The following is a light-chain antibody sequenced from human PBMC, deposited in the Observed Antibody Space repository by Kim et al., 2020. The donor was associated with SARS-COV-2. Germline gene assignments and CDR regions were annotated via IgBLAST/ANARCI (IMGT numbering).Light chain of an antibody. CDR1: QSVLYSSNNQNY. V-gene: IGKV4-1*01. CDR3: QQYYSSPLT. Sequence: DIVMTQSPDSLAVSLGERATINCKSSQSVLYSSNNQNYLAWYQQKPGQPPKLLMYWASTRKTGVPDRFSGSGSGTDFTLTISSLQAEDVAVYYCQQYYSSPLTFGQGTKLEI. CDR2: WAS. J-gene: IGKJ2*01.